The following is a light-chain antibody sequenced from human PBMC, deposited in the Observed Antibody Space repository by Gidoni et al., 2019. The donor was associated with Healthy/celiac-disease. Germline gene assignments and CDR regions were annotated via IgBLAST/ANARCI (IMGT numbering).Light chain of an antibody. CDR2: AAS. CDR3: QKYNSAPQT. CDR1: QDISNY. Sequence: DIELTQSPSSLSTSVGDRVTITCRASQDISNYLAWYQQKPGKVPKLLIYAASTLQSGVPSRFSGSGSGTDFTPPISSLQPEDVATYYCQKYNSAPQTFGQGTKVEIK. V-gene: IGKV1-27*01. J-gene: IGKJ1*01.